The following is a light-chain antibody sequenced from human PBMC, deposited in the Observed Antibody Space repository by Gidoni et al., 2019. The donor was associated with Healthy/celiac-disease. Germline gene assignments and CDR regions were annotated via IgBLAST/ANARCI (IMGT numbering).Light chain of an antibody. J-gene: IGLJ3*02. CDR3: SSYTSSSPNWV. Sequence: QSALTQPASVSGSPGQSITISCTGTSSDVGGYNYVSGYQQHPGKAPKLMIYDVSNRPSGVSNRFSGSKSGNTASLTISGLQAEDEADYYCSSYTSSSPNWVFGGGTKLTVL. CDR1: SSDVGGYNY. CDR2: DVS. V-gene: IGLV2-14*01.